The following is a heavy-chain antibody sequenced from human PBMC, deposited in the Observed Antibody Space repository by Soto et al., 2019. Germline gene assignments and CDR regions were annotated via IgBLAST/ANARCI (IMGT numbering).Heavy chain of an antibody. J-gene: IGHJ6*02. CDR3: AIVLSVAVTGGMDV. V-gene: IGHV1-2*02. CDR1: GDPFTDYY. Sequence: DSVKVSCKASGDPFTDYYIHWVRQPPGQGLEWMGWINPNSGITNYAQKSQARVTMTGETSISTAYMEPSRLRSGDTAAYFCAIVLSVAVTGGMDVWG. CDR2: INPNSGIT. D-gene: IGHD6-6*01.